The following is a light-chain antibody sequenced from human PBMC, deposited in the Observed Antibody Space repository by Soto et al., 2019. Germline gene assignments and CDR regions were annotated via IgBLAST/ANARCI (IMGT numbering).Light chain of an antibody. J-gene: IGLJ3*02. CDR2: LNSDGSH. CDR1: SGHSSYA. Sequence: QLVLTQSPSASASLGASVKLTCTLSSGHSSYAIAWHQQQPEKGPRYLMKLNSDGSHSKGDGIPDRFSGSSSGAERYLTISSLQSEDAADYYCQNWGTGIHWVFGGGTKLTVL. V-gene: IGLV4-69*01. CDR3: QNWGTGIHWV.